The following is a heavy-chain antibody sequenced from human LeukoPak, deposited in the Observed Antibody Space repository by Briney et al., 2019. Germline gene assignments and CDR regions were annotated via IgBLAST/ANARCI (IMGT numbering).Heavy chain of an antibody. V-gene: IGHV4-59*01. CDR2: FFYSGST. D-gene: IGHD6-19*01. Sequence: PSETLSLTCTVSGGSISAYYWNWIRQPPGKGLEWIGYFFYSGSTNYNPSLKSRVTISLDTSKNQLSLRLSSVTAADTAVYYCARPAEAGYFYAFDFWGQGTMVTVSS. CDR3: ARPAEAGYFYAFDF. CDR1: GGSISAYY. J-gene: IGHJ3*01.